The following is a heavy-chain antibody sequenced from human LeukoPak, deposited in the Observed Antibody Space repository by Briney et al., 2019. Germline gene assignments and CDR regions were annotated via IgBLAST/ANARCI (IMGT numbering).Heavy chain of an antibody. V-gene: IGHV4-38-2*02. CDR1: GYSIISGYY. D-gene: IGHD3-10*01. CDR3: ARAPEYYYRSGRSWFDP. J-gene: IGHJ5*02. Sequence: PSETLSLTCTVSGYSIISGYYWGWIRQPPEKGLEWIGSIYHSGSTYCNPSLKSRVSISVDTSKNQFSVKLSSVTAADTAVYYCARAPEYYYRSGRSWFDPWGQGTLVTVSS. CDR2: IYHSGST.